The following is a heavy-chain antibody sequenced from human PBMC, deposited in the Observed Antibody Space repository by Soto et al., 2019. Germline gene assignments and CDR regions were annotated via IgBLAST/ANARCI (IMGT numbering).Heavy chain of an antibody. J-gene: IGHJ4*02. CDR1: GFTFSNAW. V-gene: IGHV3-15*01. CDR3: TTDFLHYFDYGDYVGRYRV. Sequence: GGSLRLSCAASGFTFSNAWMSWVRQAPGKGLEWVGRIKSKTDGGTTDYAAPVKGRFTISRDDSKNTLYLQMNSLKTEDTAVYYCTTDFLHYFDYGDYVGRYRVWGQGTLVTVSS. CDR2: IKSKTDGGTT. D-gene: IGHD4-17*01.